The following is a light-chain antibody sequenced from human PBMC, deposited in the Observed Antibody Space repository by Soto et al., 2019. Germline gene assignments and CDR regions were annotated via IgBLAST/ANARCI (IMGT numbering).Light chain of an antibody. CDR3: CSYTPSATLM. Sequence: QSALTQPASVSGSPGQSITISCTGTTNDVGNYPLVSWYQHHPGKVPEVIIFEDTKRPSGVSDRFSGSKSGNTASLTISGLQVGDEADYYCCSYTPSATLMFGGGTKVPVL. CDR2: EDT. CDR1: TNDVGNYPL. J-gene: IGLJ6*01. V-gene: IGLV2-23*01.